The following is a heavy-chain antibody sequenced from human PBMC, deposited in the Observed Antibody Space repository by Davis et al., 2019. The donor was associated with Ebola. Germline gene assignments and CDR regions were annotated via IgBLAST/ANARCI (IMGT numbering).Heavy chain of an antibody. CDR3: AREGAGGSGDGNWFDP. D-gene: IGHD2-21*02. CDR1: GYTFTSYY. Sequence: ASVQVSCKASGYTFTSYYMHWVRQAPGQGLEWMGIINPSGGSTSYAQKFQGRVTMTRDTSTSTVYMELSSLRSEDTAVYYCAREGAGGSGDGNWFDPWGQGTLVTVSS. V-gene: IGHV1-46*01. J-gene: IGHJ5*02. CDR2: INPSGGST.